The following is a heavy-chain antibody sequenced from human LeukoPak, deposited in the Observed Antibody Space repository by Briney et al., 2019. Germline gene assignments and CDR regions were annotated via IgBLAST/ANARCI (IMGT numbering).Heavy chain of an antibody. CDR3: ARGIVVVPAAIACYYMDV. Sequence: ASVKVSCKASGYTFTSYGISWVRQAPGQGLEWMGWISAYNGNTNYAQKLQGRVTMTRNTSISTAYMELSSLRSEDTAVYYCARGIVVVPAAIACYYMDVWGKGTTVTVSS. CDR1: GYTFTSYG. D-gene: IGHD2-2*01. J-gene: IGHJ6*03. CDR2: ISAYNGNT. V-gene: IGHV1-18*01.